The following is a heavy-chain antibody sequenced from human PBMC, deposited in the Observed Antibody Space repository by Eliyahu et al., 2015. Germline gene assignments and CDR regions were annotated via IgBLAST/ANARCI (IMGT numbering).Heavy chain of an antibody. J-gene: IGHJ6*02. Sequence: EVQLVESGGGLVQPGGSLRLSCAAXGFTVSSNYMSWVXQAPGKGLEWVSVIYSGGSAYXADSVKGRFTISRDNSKNTLYLQMNSLRAEDTAVYYCARDLGDRAVAETGYYYYGMDVWGQGTTVTVSS. CDR3: ARDLGDRAVAETGYYYYGMDV. D-gene: IGHD6-19*01. CDR2: IYSGGSA. V-gene: IGHV3-66*01. CDR1: GFTVSSNY.